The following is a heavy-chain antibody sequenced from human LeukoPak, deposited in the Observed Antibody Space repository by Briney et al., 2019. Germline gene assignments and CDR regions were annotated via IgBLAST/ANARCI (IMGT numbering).Heavy chain of an antibody. CDR1: GFTFSSYE. CDR3: ARDSPGIMIFGVVTPN. D-gene: IGHD3-3*01. Sequence: PGGSLRLSCAASGFTFSSYEMNWVRQAPGKGPEWVSYISGSGSAKYYSDSVKGRFTISRDNAKNSLYLQMNSLRAEDTAVYYCARDSPGIMIFGVVTPNGGQGTLVTVSS. CDR2: ISGSGSAK. J-gene: IGHJ4*02. V-gene: IGHV3-48*03.